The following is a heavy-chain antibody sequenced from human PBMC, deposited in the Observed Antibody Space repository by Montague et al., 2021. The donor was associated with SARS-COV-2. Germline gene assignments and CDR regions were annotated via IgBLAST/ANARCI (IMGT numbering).Heavy chain of an antibody. CDR2: IYYNTGNT. V-gene: IGHV4-59*01. CDR3: ARGTGYDYYFDC. CDR1: GGSISDYY. D-gene: IGHD5-12*01. J-gene: IGHJ4*02. Sequence: SETLSLTCSVSGGSISDYYWNWIRQPPGKGLEWIGYIYYNTGNTXXNPXLQSRVTIPLDTSKNQFSLNLRSVTAADTALYFCARGTGYDYYFDCWGLGTLVTVSS.